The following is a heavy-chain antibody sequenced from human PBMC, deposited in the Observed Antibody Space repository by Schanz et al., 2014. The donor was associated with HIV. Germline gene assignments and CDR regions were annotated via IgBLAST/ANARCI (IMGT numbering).Heavy chain of an antibody. Sequence: QVQLVESGGGVVQPGRSLRLSCAASGFTFSSYAMHWVRQAPGKGLEWVAVISYDGSNKYYADSVKGRFTISRDNSKNTLYLQMNSLRTEDTAVYYCARDPSRLVEAGYFDNWGQGLLVTVSS. CDR3: ARDPSRLVEAGYFDN. CDR2: ISYDGSNK. D-gene: IGHD6-19*01. CDR1: GFTFSSYA. J-gene: IGHJ4*02. V-gene: IGHV3-30-3*01.